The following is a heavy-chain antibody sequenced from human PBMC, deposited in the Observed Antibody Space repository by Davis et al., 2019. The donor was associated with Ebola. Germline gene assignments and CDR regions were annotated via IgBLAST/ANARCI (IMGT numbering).Heavy chain of an antibody. CDR3: ARGLVVPVAILNHMDV. CDR1: GASVSSGTYY. CDR2: VHHSGIT. D-gene: IGHD2-2*01. V-gene: IGHV4-61*01. J-gene: IGHJ6*03. Sequence: MLSETLSLTCTVSGASVSSGTYYWSWIRQPPGKGLEWIGYVHHSGITNFDPSLKRRITISVDTSKNQLSLEMSPVTPADTAMYYCARGLVVPVAILNHMDVWGEGTMVTVSS.